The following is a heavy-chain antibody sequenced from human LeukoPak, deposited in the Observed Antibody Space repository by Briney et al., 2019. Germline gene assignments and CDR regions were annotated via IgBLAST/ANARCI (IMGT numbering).Heavy chain of an antibody. V-gene: IGHV3-30*02. D-gene: IGHD2-15*01. Sequence: GGSLRLSCAASGFTFSSYGMHWVRQAPGKGLEWVAFIRYDGSNKYYADSVKGRFTISRDNSKNTLYLQMNSLRVEDTAMYYCAKDTLGYCSAGSCYALGYWGQGTLVTVSS. J-gene: IGHJ4*02. CDR3: AKDTLGYCSAGSCYALGY. CDR1: GFTFSSYG. CDR2: IRYDGSNK.